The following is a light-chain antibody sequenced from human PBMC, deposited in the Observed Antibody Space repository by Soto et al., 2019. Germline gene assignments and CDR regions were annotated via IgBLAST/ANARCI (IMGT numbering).Light chain of an antibody. CDR1: QSISSY. V-gene: IGKV1-39*01. Sequence: DIQMTQSPSSLSASVGDRVTITCRASQSISSYLNWYQQKPGKAPKLLIYAASSLQSGVPSRFSGSGSGTEFTLTISSLQSEDLAVYYCQQYNNWPRTVGQGTKVDIK. CDR2: AAS. J-gene: IGKJ1*01. CDR3: QQYNNWPRT.